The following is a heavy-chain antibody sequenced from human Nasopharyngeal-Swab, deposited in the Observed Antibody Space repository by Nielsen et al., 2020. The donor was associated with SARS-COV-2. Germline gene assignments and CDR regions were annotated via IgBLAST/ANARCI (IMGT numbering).Heavy chain of an antibody. D-gene: IGHD1-26*01. V-gene: IGHV4-4*07. CDR3: ARDHGATVKEQHYYYGMDV. Sequence: SETLSLTCTVSGGSISSYYWSWIRQPAGKGLEWIGRIYTSGSTNYNPSLKSRVTMSVDTSKNQFSLKLSSVTAADTAVYYCARDHGATVKEQHYYYGMDVWGQGTTVTVSS. CDR1: GGSISSYY. CDR2: IYTSGST. J-gene: IGHJ6*02.